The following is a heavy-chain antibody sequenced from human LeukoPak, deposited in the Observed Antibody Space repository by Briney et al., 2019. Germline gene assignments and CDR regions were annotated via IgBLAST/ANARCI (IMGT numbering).Heavy chain of an antibody. J-gene: IGHJ4*02. V-gene: IGHV4-30-2*01. CDR3: ARVLSAADPFDY. CDR2: IYHSGST. D-gene: IGHD6-13*01. Sequence: SETLSLTCTVSGGSISSGGYYLSWIRQPPGKGLEWIGYIYHSGSTYYNPSLKSRVTISVDRSKNQFSLKLSSVTAADTAVYYCARVLSAADPFDYWGQGTLVTVSS. CDR1: GGSISSGGYY.